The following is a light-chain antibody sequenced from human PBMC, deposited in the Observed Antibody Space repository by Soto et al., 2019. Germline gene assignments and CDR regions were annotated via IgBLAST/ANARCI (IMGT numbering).Light chain of an antibody. CDR3: SSYAGSNNFEV. J-gene: IGLJ1*01. Sequence: QSVLTQPPSASGSPGQSVTIPCTGTSSDVGGYNYVSWYQQHPGKAPKLMIYEVSKRPSGVPDRFSGSKSGNTASLTVSGLQAEDEADYYCSSYAGSNNFEVFGTGTKLTVL. V-gene: IGLV2-8*01. CDR1: SSDVGGYNY. CDR2: EVS.